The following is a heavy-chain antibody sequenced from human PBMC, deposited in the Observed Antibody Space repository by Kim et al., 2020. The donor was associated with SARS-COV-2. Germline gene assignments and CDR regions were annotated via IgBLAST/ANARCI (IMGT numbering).Heavy chain of an antibody. CDR2: TFYSSRWYN. J-gene: IGHJ5*01. D-gene: IGHD5-12*01. V-gene: IGHV6-1*01. Sequence: SQTLSLTCAISGDSVSINSAACNWIRQSPSRGLEWLGRTFYSSRWYNDYAVSVKSRIIINPDTSKNQFSLQLNSVTPEDTAVYYFARGWLRSGFNSWGQGTLVTVSS. CDR1: GDSVSINSAA. CDR3: ARGWLRSGFNS.